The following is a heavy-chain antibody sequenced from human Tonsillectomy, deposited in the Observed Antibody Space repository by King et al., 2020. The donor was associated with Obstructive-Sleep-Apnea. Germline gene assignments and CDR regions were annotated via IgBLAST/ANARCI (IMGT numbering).Heavy chain of an antibody. CDR1: GGSISSYY. CDR3: ARDRGSGWYYFDY. Sequence: VQLQESGPGLVKPSETLSLTCTVSGGSISSYYWSWIRQPPGKGLEWIGYIYYSGSTNYNPSLKGRVTISVDTSKNQFSLKLSSVPAADTAVYYCARDRGSGWYYFDYWGQGTLVTVSS. V-gene: IGHV4-59*01. CDR2: IYYSGST. D-gene: IGHD6-19*01. J-gene: IGHJ4*02.